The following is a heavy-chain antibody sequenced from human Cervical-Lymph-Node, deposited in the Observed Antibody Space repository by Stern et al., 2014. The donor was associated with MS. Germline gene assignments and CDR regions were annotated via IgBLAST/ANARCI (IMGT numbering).Heavy chain of an antibody. CDR3: ARRSDYFHN. J-gene: IGHJ4*02. V-gene: IGHV1-18*01. CDR1: GYTFTNYG. Sequence: QVQLVQSGAEIKRPGASVTVSCKASGYTFTNYGITWVRQAPGQGLEWMGWVSAHTTNAHYAQKFQGRVTMTMDTSTTTAYMELRTLRSDDTAVYYCARRSDYFHNWGQGTLVTVSS. CDR2: VSAHTTNA.